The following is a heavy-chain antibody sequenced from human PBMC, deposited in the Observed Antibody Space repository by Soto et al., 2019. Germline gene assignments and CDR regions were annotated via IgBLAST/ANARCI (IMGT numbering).Heavy chain of an antibody. Sequence: GESPKISCKVSGYSFTSYWIGWVRQMPGKGLEWMGIIYPGDSDTRYSPSFQGQVTISADKSISTAYLQWSSLKASDTAMYYCAREKQQLAKYFDYWGQGTLVTVSS. CDR2: IYPGDSDT. CDR3: AREKQQLAKYFDY. J-gene: IGHJ4*02. V-gene: IGHV5-51*01. CDR1: GYSFTSYW. D-gene: IGHD6-13*01.